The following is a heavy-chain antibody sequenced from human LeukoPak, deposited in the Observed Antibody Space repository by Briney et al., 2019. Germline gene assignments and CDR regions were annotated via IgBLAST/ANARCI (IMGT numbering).Heavy chain of an antibody. CDR1: GYSFTSYW. CDR3: ARSPPILSYSSSPYYYYMDV. Sequence: GESLKISCKGSGYSFTSYWIGWVRQMPGKGLEWMGIIYPGDSDTRYSPSFQGQVTISADKSISTAYLQESSLKASDTAMYYCARSPPILSYSSSPYYYYMDVWGKGTTVTVSS. CDR2: IYPGDSDT. V-gene: IGHV5-51*01. D-gene: IGHD6-6*01. J-gene: IGHJ6*03.